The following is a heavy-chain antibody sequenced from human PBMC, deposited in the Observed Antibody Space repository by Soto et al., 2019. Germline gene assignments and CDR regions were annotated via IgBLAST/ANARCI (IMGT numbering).Heavy chain of an antibody. Sequence: SETLSLTCAVSGGSISSGGYSWSWIRQPPGQGLEWIGYLYYGGTTYSNPSLKSRVSISGDWSKNQFSLKLNSVTAADTAVYYCASPLYCSGGSCYQLGDAFDIWGQGTMVTVSS. D-gene: IGHD2-15*01. CDR1: GGSISSGGYS. V-gene: IGHV4-30-2*01. J-gene: IGHJ3*02. CDR3: ASPLYCSGGSCYQLGDAFDI. CDR2: LYYGGTT.